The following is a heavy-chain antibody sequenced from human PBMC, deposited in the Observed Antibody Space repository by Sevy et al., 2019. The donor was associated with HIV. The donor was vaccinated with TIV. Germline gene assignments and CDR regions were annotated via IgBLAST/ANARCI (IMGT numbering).Heavy chain of an antibody. D-gene: IGHD3-9*01. CDR3: ARSGTYYDIWTVNRLGYYMDV. V-gene: IGHV1-2*02. CDR2: INPNSGGT. J-gene: IGHJ6*03. Sequence: ASVKVSCKASGYTFTGYYMHWVRQAPGQGLEWMGWINPNSGGTNYAQKFQGRVTMTRDTSISTAYMELSRLRSDDTAVYYCARSGTYYDIWTVNRLGYYMDVWGKGTTVTVSS. CDR1: GYTFTGYY.